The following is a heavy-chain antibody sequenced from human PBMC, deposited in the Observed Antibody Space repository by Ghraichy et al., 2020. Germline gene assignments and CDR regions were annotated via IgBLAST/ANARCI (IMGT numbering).Heavy chain of an antibody. D-gene: IGHD2-15*01. Sequence: GGSLRLSCAASGFTFSSYGMHWVRQAPGKGLEWVAVISYDGSNKYYADSVKGRFTISRDNSKNTLYLQMNSLRAEDTAVYYCAKAGYCSGGSCYTYYYYMDVWGKGTTVTVSS. V-gene: IGHV3-30*18. CDR3: AKAGYCSGGSCYTYYYYMDV. CDR2: ISYDGSNK. J-gene: IGHJ6*03. CDR1: GFTFSSYG.